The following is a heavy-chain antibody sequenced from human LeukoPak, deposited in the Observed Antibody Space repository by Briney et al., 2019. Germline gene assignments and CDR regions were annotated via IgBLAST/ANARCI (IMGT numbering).Heavy chain of an antibody. CDR1: GGSISSSSYY. Sequence: SETLSLTCTVSGGSISSSSYYWGWIRQPPGKGLEWIGSIYYSGSTYYNPSLKSRVTISVDTSKNQFSLKLSSVTAADTAVYYCARAPDKKIAFDIWGQGTMVTVSS. J-gene: IGHJ3*02. V-gene: IGHV4-39*07. CDR2: IYYSGST. D-gene: IGHD3-9*01. CDR3: ARAPDKKIAFDI.